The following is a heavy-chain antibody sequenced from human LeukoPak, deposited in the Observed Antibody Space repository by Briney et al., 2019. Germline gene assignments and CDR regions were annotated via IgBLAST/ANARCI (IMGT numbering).Heavy chain of an antibody. CDR3: ARARASDLYYFDY. V-gene: IGHV3-7*04. Sequence: GGSLRLSCAASGFTFSNSAMSWLRQAPGKGLEWVANKKQDGSEKDYVASVQGRFTISRDNAKNSLYLQMNSLRAEDTGVYYCARARASDLYYFDYWGQGALVTVSS. CDR2: KKQDGSEK. J-gene: IGHJ4*02. CDR1: GFTFSNSA. D-gene: IGHD6-6*01.